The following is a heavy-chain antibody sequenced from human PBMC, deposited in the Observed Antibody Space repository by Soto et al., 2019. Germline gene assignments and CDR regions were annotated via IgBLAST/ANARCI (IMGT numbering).Heavy chain of an antibody. J-gene: IGHJ4*02. V-gene: IGHV3-23*01. Sequence: GGSLRLSCVGSGFDFDDHAMSWVRQAPGKGLEWVAGISWNGKTYYADSVKGRFTISRDNSKNTLSLQMNSLRAADSAVYYCVRGGSIGVSGDDYWGQGTLVTVSS. CDR2: ISWNGKT. D-gene: IGHD6-19*01. CDR1: GFDFDDHA. CDR3: VRGGSIGVSGDDY.